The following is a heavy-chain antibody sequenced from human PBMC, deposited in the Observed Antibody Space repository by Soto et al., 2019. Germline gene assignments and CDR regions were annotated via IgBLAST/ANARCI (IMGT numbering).Heavy chain of an antibody. V-gene: IGHV4-31*03. Sequence: SGTLALTCTVSGGSSSSGGYYWSGIRQHPGKGLEWIGYIYYSGSTYYNPSLKSRVTISVDTSKNQFYLKLRAVTAADTAEKYCASDSRCSSGYHHPFAYWGQRTPVIVSS. CDR1: GGSSSSGGYY. CDR2: IYYSGST. J-gene: IGHJ4*02. CDR3: ASDSRCSSGYHHPFAY. D-gene: IGHD6-25*01.